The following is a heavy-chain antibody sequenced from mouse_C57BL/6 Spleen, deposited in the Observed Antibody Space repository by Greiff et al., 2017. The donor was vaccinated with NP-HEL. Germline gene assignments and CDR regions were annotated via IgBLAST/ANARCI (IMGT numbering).Heavy chain of an antibody. CDR3: AGSYYGSSYVGAY. Sequence: QVQLQQPGAELVKPGASVKLSCKASGYTFTSYWMHWVKQRPGQGLEWIGMIHPNSGSTNYNEKFKSKATLTVDKSSSTAYMQLSSLTSEDSAVYYCAGSYYGSSYVGAYWGKGTLVTVSA. CDR1: GYTFTSYW. CDR2: IHPNSGST. J-gene: IGHJ3*01. D-gene: IGHD1-1*01. V-gene: IGHV1-64*01.